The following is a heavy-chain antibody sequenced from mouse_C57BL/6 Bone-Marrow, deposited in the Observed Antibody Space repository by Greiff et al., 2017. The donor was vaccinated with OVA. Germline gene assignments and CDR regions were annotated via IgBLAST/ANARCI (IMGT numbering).Heavy chain of an antibody. Sequence: QVQLQQPGAELVKPGASVKLSCKASGYTFTSYWMQWVKQRPGQGLEWIGEIDPSDSYTNYNQKFKGKATLTVDTSSSTAYMQLSSLTSEDSAVYYCVRHYYGSNWYFDVWGTGTTVTVSS. CDR1: GYTFTSYW. J-gene: IGHJ1*03. CDR2: IDPSDSYT. V-gene: IGHV1-50*01. D-gene: IGHD1-1*01. CDR3: VRHYYGSNWYFDV.